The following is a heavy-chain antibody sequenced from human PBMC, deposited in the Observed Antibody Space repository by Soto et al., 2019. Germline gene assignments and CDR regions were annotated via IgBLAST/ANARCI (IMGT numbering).Heavy chain of an antibody. CDR3: ARLAPGYCSSTSCSS. D-gene: IGHD2-2*01. V-gene: IGHV4-39*01. J-gene: IGHJ4*02. Sequence: SETLSLTCTVSGGSISSSSYYWGWIRQPPGKGLEWIGSIYYSGSTYYNPSLKSRVTISVDTSKNQFSLKLSSVTAADTAVYYCARLAPGYCSSTSCSSWGQGTLVTVSS. CDR1: GGSISSSSYY. CDR2: IYYSGST.